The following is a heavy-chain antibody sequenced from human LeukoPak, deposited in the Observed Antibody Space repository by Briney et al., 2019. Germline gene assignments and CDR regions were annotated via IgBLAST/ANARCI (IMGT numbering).Heavy chain of an antibody. V-gene: IGHV3-21*01. CDR2: ISSSSSYI. J-gene: IGHJ5*02. CDR3: ARSERVINWFDP. D-gene: IGHD3-22*01. CDR1: GFTFSSYS. Sequence: GGSLRLSCAASGFTFSSYSMNWVRQAPGKGLEWVSSISSSSSYIYYADSVKGRFTISRDNAKNSLYLQMNSLRAEDTAVYYCARSERVINWFDPWGQGTLVTVSS.